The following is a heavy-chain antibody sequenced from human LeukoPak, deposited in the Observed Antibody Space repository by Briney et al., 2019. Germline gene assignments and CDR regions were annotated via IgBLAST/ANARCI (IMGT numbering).Heavy chain of an antibody. D-gene: IGHD6-19*01. CDR1: GFTFSTYA. CDR2: LSGSGGST. J-gene: IGHJ6*02. V-gene: IGHV3-23*01. CDR3: ARDGLTAVAGGYYYYGMDV. Sequence: GGSLRLSCAASGFTFSTYAMIWVRQAPGKGLEWVSALSGSGGSTYYADSVKGRFTISRDNSKNTLYLQMNSLRAEDTAVYYCARDGLTAVAGGYYYYGMDVWGQGTTVTVSS.